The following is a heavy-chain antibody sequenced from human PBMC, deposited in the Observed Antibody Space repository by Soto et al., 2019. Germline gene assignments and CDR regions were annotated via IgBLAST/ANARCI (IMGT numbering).Heavy chain of an antibody. CDR3: ARGIRVIVGVQGDAPDKSSFDY. V-gene: IGHV4-34*01. Sequence: SETLSLTCAVYVGSFSGHYWSWIRQPPGKGLEWIGEINHTGSTNQNPSLKSRVNISVDTSKNQFFLKLRSVTAADTAVYYCARGIRVIVGVQGDAPDKSSFDYWSQGTLVTVSS. J-gene: IGHJ4*02. CDR1: VGSFSGHY. CDR2: INHTGST. D-gene: IGHD3-22*01.